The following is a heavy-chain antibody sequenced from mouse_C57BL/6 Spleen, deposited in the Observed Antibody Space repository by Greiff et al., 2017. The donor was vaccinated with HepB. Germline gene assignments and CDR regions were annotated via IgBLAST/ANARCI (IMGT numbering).Heavy chain of an antibody. CDR2: IYPGDGDT. V-gene: IGHV1-82*01. J-gene: IGHJ3*01. D-gene: IGHD2-10*02. Sequence: QVQLKQSGPELVKPGASVKISCKASGYAFSSSWMNWVKQRPGKGLEWIGRIYPGDGDTNYNGKFKGKATLTADKSSSTAYMQLSSLTSEDSAVYFCAGGYGNPFAYWGQGTLVTVSA. CDR3: AGGYGNPFAY. CDR1: GYAFSSSW.